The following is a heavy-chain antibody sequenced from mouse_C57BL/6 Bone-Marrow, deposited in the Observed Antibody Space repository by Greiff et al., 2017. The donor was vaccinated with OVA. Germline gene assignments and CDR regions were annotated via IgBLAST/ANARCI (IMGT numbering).Heavy chain of an antibody. D-gene: IGHD2-3*01. V-gene: IGHV3-1*01. Sequence: VQLKESGPGMVKPSQSLSLTCTVTGYSITSGYDWHWIRHFPGNTLEWMGYISYSGSTNYNPSLKSRISITHDTSKNHFFLKLNSVTTEDTATYYCARAPNGYYEFAYWGQGTLVTVSA. J-gene: IGHJ3*01. CDR1: GYSITSGYD. CDR3: ARAPNGYYEFAY. CDR2: ISYSGST.